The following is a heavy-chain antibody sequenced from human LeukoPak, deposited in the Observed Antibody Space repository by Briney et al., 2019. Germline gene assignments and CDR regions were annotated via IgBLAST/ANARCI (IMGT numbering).Heavy chain of an antibody. CDR2: IHYSGST. D-gene: IGHD3-22*01. Sequence: SETLSLTCTVSGGSISSYYWSWIRQPPGKGPEWIGYIHYSGSTNYNPSLKSRVTISVDTSKNQFSLKLSSVTAADTAVYYCARGSSGAPYFQHWGQGTLVTVSS. J-gene: IGHJ1*01. CDR3: ARGSSGAPYFQH. CDR1: GGSISSYY. V-gene: IGHV4-59*01.